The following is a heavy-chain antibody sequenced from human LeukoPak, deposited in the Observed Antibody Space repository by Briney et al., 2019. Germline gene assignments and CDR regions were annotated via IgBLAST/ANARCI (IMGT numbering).Heavy chain of an antibody. V-gene: IGHV4-4*08. J-gene: IGHJ5*02. CDR2: IYYSGTT. CDR1: GGFVSSRY. CDR3: VREWRGRYYDSSGPYPFDP. D-gene: IGHD3-22*01. Sequence: PSETLSLTCTVSGGFVSSRYWSWIRQPPGKGLEWIGYIYYSGTTNYNPSLKSRVTIGVDTSKNQFSLKLTAVTAADTAVYYCVREWRGRYYDSSGPYPFDPWGQGTLVTVSS.